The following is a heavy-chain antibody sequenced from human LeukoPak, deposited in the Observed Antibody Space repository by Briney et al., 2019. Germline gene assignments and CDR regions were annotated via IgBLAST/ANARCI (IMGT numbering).Heavy chain of an antibody. D-gene: IGHD2-8*01. Sequence: ASLTVSFTASGYSLTGYYIHWVRQAPGQGLEWMGWINPDGGVTKSAQNFQGRVTMTRDKSINTVYMELSGLTSDDTALYYCARGPNHYYYMDFWGTGTTVSVSS. CDR1: GYSLTGYY. J-gene: IGHJ6*03. CDR2: INPDGGVT. CDR3: ARGPNHYYYMDF. V-gene: IGHV1-2*02.